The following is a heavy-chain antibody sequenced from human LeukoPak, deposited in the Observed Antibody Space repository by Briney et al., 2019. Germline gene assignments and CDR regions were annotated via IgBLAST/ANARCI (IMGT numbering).Heavy chain of an antibody. Sequence: GGSLRLSCAASGFTFSDYYMSWIRQAPGKGLEWVSYISSSGSTIYYADSVKGRFTISRDNAKNSLYLQMNSLRAEDTAVYYCARDRLRVVDGGYVSSLAGLQKWTYFDYWGQGTLVTVSS. D-gene: IGHD5-12*01. CDR3: ARDRLRVVDGGYVSSLAGLQKWTYFDY. J-gene: IGHJ4*02. V-gene: IGHV3-11*01. CDR2: ISSSGSTI. CDR1: GFTFSDYY.